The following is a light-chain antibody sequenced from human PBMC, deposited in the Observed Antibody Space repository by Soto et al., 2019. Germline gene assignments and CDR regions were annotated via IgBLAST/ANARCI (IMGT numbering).Light chain of an antibody. CDR2: GAS. Sequence: EIVLTQSPGPLYLSPGERATLSCRASQSVSGSYLAWYQQQPGQAPRLLISGASSRATGIPDRFSGRGSGTDFTLTISVLEPEDFAVYYCQQYGSSPLTFGGGTKVEIK. J-gene: IGKJ4*01. CDR3: QQYGSSPLT. V-gene: IGKV3-20*01. CDR1: QSVSGSY.